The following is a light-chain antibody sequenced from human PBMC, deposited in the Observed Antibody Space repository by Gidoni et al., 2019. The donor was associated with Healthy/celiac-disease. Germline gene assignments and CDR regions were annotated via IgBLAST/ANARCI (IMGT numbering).Light chain of an antibody. J-gene: IGLJ2*01. Sequence: QSVLPQPPSVTGAPGQRVTISCTGNSSNIGAGYDVHWYQQLPGTAPKLLIYGNSNRPSGVPDRFSGSKSGTSASLAITGLQAEDEADYYCQSYDSSLSGVVFGGGTKLTVL. CDR2: GNS. CDR1: SSNIGAGYD. V-gene: IGLV1-40*01. CDR3: QSYDSSLSGVV.